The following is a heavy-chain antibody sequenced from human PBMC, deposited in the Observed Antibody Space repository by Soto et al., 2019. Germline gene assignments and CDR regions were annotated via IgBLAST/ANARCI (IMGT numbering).Heavy chain of an antibody. CDR3: ARVSAGGTRWFDS. J-gene: IGHJ5*01. CDR2: IYYRGTT. V-gene: IGHV4-31*03. Sequence: QVQLQESGPGLVKPSQTLSLTCSVSGGSISTGVWYWSWVREHPGKGLEWIGDIYYRGTTSYNPSLGSRVTISRDTSKNQVSLKVNSVTVADTAVYYCARVSAGGTRWFDSWGQGIRVTVSS. D-gene: IGHD6-13*01. CDR1: GGSISTGVWY.